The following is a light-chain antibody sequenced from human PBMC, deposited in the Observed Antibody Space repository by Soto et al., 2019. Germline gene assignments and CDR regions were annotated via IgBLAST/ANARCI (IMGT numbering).Light chain of an antibody. CDR3: CSYAGSYSLYV. J-gene: IGLJ1*01. Sequence: QFVLTQPHSVSGSPGQSVTISCTGTSSDVGGYNYVSWYQQHPGKAPKLMIYDVSKRPSGVPDRFSGSKSVNTASLTISGLQAEDEADYYWCSYAGSYSLYVFGSRTKVTVL. V-gene: IGLV2-11*01. CDR2: DVS. CDR1: SSDVGGYNY.